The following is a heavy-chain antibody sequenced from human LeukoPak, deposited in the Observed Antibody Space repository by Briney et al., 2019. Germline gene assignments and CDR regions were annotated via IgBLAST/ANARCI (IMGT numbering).Heavy chain of an antibody. CDR2: ISYDGSNK. J-gene: IGHJ4*02. Sequence: GGSLRLSCAASGFTFSSYGMHWVRQAPGKGLEWVAVISYDGSNKYYADSVKGRFTISRDNSKNTLYLQMNSLRAEDTAVYNCAKASYYDSSGYSPGYYWGQGTLVTVSS. D-gene: IGHD3-22*01. CDR3: AKASYYDSSGYSPGYY. V-gene: IGHV3-30*18. CDR1: GFTFSSYG.